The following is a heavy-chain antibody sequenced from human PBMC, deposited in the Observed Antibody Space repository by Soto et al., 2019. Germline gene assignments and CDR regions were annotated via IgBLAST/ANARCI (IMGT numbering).Heavy chain of an antibody. V-gene: IGHV3-7*01. J-gene: IGHJ4*02. CDR1: GFTFGSYW. CDR2: IKMDASEK. CDR3: AKRNEEMATIDY. Sequence: QPGGSLRLSCAASGFTFGSYWMSWVRQAPGKGLEWLATIKMDASEKKYVDSVKGRFTMSRDNSKNTLYLQMNSLRAEDTAVYYCAKRNEEMATIDYWGQGTLVTVSS. D-gene: IGHD5-12*01.